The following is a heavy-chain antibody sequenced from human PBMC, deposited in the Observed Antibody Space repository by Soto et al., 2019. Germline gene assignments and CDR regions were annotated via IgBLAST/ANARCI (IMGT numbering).Heavy chain of an antibody. V-gene: IGHV4-39*01. J-gene: IGHJ5*02. CDR2: IYYSGST. Sequence: SETLSLTCTVSGGSISSSSYYWGWIRQPPGKGLEWIGSIYYSGSTYYNPSLKSRVTISVDTSKNQFSLKLSSVTAADTAVYYCARLYDFWSGLPLIELVFDPWGQGTLVTVSS. D-gene: IGHD3-3*01. CDR1: GGSISSSSYY. CDR3: ARLYDFWSGLPLIELVFDP.